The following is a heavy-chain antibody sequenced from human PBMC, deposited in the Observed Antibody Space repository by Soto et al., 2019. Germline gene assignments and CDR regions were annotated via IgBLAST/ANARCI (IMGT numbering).Heavy chain of an antibody. D-gene: IGHD3-3*01. CDR2: LSDGGGST. V-gene: IGHV3-23*01. CDR3: AKVRESYYYGMDV. CDR1: GFTFSNYA. Sequence: HPGGSLRLSCAASGFTFSNYAMSWVRQAPGKGLEWVSGLSDGGGSTFYADYVKGRFTISRDNAKNTLYLQMNSLRAEDTAVYYCAKVRESYYYGMDVWGQGTTVTVSS. J-gene: IGHJ6*02.